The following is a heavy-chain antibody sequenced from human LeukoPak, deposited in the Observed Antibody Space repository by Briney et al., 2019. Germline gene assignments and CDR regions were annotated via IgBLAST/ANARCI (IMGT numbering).Heavy chain of an antibody. D-gene: IGHD7-27*01. CDR3: ARHPQMGNYYYYYMDV. V-gene: IGHV5-51*01. CDR1: GYSFTSYW. J-gene: IGHJ6*03. Sequence: PGESLKISCKGSGYSFTSYWIGSVRQMPGKGLEWMGIIYPGDSDTRYSPSFQGQVTISADKSISTAYLQWSSLKASDTAMYYCARHPQMGNYYYYYMDVWGKGTTVTVSS. CDR2: IYPGDSDT.